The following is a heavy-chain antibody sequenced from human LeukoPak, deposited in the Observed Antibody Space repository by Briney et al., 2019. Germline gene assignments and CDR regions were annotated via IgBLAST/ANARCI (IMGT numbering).Heavy chain of an antibody. CDR3: ARVYYDSSGYYYFRAFDI. CDR2: ISAYNGNT. CDR1: GYTFTSYG. V-gene: IGHV1-18*01. D-gene: IGHD3-22*01. Sequence: ASVKVSCKASGYTFTSYGISWVRQAPRQGLEWMGWISAYNGNTNYAQKLKGRVNMTTDTSTSTAYMELRSLRSDDTAVYYCARVYYDSSGYYYFRAFDIWGQGTMVTVSS. J-gene: IGHJ3*02.